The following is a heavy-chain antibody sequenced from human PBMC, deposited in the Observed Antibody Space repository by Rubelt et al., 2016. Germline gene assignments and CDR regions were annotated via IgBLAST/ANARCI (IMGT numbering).Heavy chain of an antibody. J-gene: IGHJ5*02. V-gene: IGHV3-20*04. CDR3: ARDVSAAGATGES. D-gene: IGHD6-13*01. CDR2: INWNGGIT. CDR1: GFTFDGHG. Sequence: DVQLVESGGGVVRPGGSLRLSCAASGFTFDGHGMSWVRQAPGKGLEWVSGINWNGGITVYADAVKGRFTISRDNAKNSLYLQMSSLRAEDTAFYYCARDVSAAGATGESWGQGTLGTVSS.